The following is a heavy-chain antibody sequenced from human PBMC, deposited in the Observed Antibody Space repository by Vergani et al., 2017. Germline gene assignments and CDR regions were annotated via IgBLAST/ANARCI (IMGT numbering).Heavy chain of an antibody. CDR1: GGTFSSYT. D-gene: IGHD2-15*01. J-gene: IGHJ6*02. Sequence: QVQLVQSGAEVKKPGSSVKVSCKASGGTFSSYTISWVRQAPGQGLEWMGRIIPILGIANYAQKFQGRVTITADKSTSTAYMELSSLRSEDTAVYYCARVASGDYYYGMDVWGQGTTVTVSS. CDR2: IIPILGIA. CDR3: ARVASGDYYYGMDV. V-gene: IGHV1-69*02.